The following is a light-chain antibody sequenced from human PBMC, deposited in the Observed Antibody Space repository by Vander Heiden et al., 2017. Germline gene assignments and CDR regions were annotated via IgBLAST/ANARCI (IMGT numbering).Light chain of an antibody. J-gene: IGLJ2*01. CDR1: SSDVGSRDL. V-gene: IGLV2-23*01. Sequence: QSALTQSASVSGPPGQSITIYCTGTSSDVGSRDLFSWHQPHPGKAPKLLMYGVATRPSGVSERFSASKSGNTASLTISGLQAQDEADYYCCSYAAGSALLFGGGTKLTVL. CDR3: CSYAAGSALL. CDR2: GVA.